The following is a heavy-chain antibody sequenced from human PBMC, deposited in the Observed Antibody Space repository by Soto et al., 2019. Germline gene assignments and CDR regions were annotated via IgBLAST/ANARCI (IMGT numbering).Heavy chain of an antibody. CDR2: ISGTRPSP. Sequence: EVQLLESGGGLVQPGGSLRLSCAASGFTFSAYAMSWVRQAPGKGLEWVSAISGTRPSPYYADSVQGRFSISTDSSRKTLFLQMNTLRAEDTAVYFCATRIFGVEYWGQGTLVTVSS. D-gene: IGHD3-3*01. CDR1: GFTFSAYA. V-gene: IGHV3-23*01. J-gene: IGHJ4*02. CDR3: ATRIFGVEY.